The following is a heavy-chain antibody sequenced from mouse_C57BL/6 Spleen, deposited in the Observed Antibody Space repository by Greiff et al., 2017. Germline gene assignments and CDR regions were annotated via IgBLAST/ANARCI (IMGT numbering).Heavy chain of an antibody. Sequence: EVQRVESGGGLVKPGGSLKLSCAASGFTFSDYGMHWVRQAPEKGLEWVAYISSGSSTIYYADTVKGRFTISRDNAKNTLFLQMTCLRSEDTAMYYCARHGFWFAYWGQGTLVTVSA. CDR1: GFTFSDYG. J-gene: IGHJ3*01. CDR2: ISSGSSTI. D-gene: IGHD1-1*01. CDR3: ARHGFWFAY. V-gene: IGHV5-17*01.